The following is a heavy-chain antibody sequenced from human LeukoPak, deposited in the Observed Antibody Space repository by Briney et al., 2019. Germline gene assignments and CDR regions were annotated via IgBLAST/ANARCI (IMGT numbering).Heavy chain of an antibody. V-gene: IGHV1-46*01. CDR3: VRSQGIAAAGLDY. Sequence: ASVKVSCKASGYTFTSYYMHWVRQAPGQGLEWMGIINPSGGSTSYAQKFQGRVTMTRDTSTSTVYMELSRLRSDDTAVYYCVRSQGIAAAGLDYWGQGTLVTVSS. J-gene: IGHJ4*02. CDR2: INPSGGST. D-gene: IGHD6-13*01. CDR1: GYTFTSYY.